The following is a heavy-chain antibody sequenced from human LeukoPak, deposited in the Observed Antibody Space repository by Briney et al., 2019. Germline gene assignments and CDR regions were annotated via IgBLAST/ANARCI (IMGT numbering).Heavy chain of an antibody. V-gene: IGHV4-34*01. D-gene: IGHD5-18*01. CDR2: INHSGST. J-gene: IGHJ4*02. Sequence: SETLSLTCAVYGGSFSGYYWSWIRQPPGKGLEWIGEINHSGSTNYNPSLKSRVTISVDTSKNQFPLKLSSVTAADTAVYYCARIPRGYSYGSYYFDYWGQGTLVTVSS. CDR1: GGSFSGYY. CDR3: ARIPRGYSYGSYYFDY.